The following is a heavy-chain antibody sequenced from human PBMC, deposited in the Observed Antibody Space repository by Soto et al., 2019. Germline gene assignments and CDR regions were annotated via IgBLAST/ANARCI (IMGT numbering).Heavy chain of an antibody. CDR1: GGSFSGYY. V-gene: IGHV4-34*01. D-gene: IGHD3-22*01. CDR3: ARKLVDSSGYCLDY. CDR2: INHSGST. J-gene: IGHJ4*02. Sequence: SETLSLTCAVYGGSFSGYYWSWIRQPPGKGLEWIGEINHSGSTNYNPSLKSRVTISVDTSKNQFSLKLSSVTAADTAVYYCARKLVDSSGYCLDYWGQGTLVTVSS.